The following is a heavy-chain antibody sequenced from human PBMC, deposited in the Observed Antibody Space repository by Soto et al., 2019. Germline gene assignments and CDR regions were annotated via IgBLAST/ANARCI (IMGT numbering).Heavy chain of an antibody. V-gene: IGHV4-34*01. D-gene: IGHD3-10*01. Sequence: SETLSLTCAVYGGSFSGYYWSWIRQPPGEGLEWIGEINHSGSTNYNPSLKSRVTISVDTSKNQFSLKLSSVTAADTAVYYCARGAGTWFGATGVYGMDVWGQGTTVTVSS. J-gene: IGHJ6*02. CDR1: GGSFSGYY. CDR2: INHSGST. CDR3: ARGAGTWFGATGVYGMDV.